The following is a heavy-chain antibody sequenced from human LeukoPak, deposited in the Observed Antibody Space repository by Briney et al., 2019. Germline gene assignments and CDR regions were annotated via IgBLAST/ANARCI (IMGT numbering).Heavy chain of an antibody. Sequence: SETLSLTCTVSGGPFSSYYWSWIRQPPGKGLEWTGYISYSGCTNYNPSLKSRITISVDTSKNQFSLKLSSVTAADTAVYYCARSGVTALSWVDPWGQGTLVTVSS. D-gene: IGHD2-21*02. V-gene: IGHV4-59*08. CDR1: GGPFSSYY. CDR2: ISYSGCT. CDR3: ARSGVTALSWVDP. J-gene: IGHJ5*02.